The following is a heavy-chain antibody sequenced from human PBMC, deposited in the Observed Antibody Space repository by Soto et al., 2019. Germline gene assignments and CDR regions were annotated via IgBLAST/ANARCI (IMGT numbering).Heavy chain of an antibody. Sequence: QVQLVQSGTEVKWPGDSVKVSCKASGYTFTGYYVHWVRQAPGQGLEWMGWINPNSGDTYLAQRFQDRVTMNRDTSIGTAYMELRGLKSDDTAEYYCAKGGAIVAAGTRVYLYNAMDVWGQGTTVTVSS. D-gene: IGHD1-26*01. CDR3: AKGGAIVAAGTRVYLYNAMDV. CDR2: INPNSGDT. CDR1: GYTFTGYY. V-gene: IGHV1-2*02. J-gene: IGHJ6*02.